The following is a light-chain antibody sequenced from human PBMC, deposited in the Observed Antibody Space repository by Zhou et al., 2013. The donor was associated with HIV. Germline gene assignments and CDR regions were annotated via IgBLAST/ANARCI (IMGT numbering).Light chain of an antibody. CDR1: QSISNY. CDR3: QQSYSLPRT. Sequence: DIQMTQSPSSLSASVGDRVTITCRASQSISNYLNWYQQKPGKAPKLLIFGASSLQSGVPARFSGSGSGTQFILTISSVQPDDIATYYCQQSYSLPRTFGPGTKVEI. V-gene: IGKV1-39*01. CDR2: GAS. J-gene: IGKJ3*01.